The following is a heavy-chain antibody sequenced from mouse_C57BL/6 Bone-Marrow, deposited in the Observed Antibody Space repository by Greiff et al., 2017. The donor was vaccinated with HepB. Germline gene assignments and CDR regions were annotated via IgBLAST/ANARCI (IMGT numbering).Heavy chain of an antibody. CDR1: GYSFTGYY. V-gene: IGHV1-42*01. Sequence: VQLQQSGPELVKPGASVKISCKASGYSFTGYYMNWVKQSPEKSLEWIGEINPSTGGTTYNQKFKAKATLTVDKSSSTAYMQLKSLTSEDSAVYYCASYYYGSRWYYAMDYWGQGTSVTVSS. CDR2: INPSTGGT. J-gene: IGHJ4*01. CDR3: ASYYYGSRWYYAMDY. D-gene: IGHD1-1*01.